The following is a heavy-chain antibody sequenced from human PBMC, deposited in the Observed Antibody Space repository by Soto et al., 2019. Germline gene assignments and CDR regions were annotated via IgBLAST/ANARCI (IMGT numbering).Heavy chain of an antibody. J-gene: IGHJ4*02. CDR2: IKQDGSVK. Sequence: DVQLVESGGGLVQPGGSLRLSCAASGFTFSGSWMSWVRQAPGKGLEFVANIKQDGSVKNYVDSMKGRFTISRDNAKNSVYLQMNSLRDEDTAVYYCARDPGYSSFDHWGQGTLVTVSS. V-gene: IGHV3-7*01. D-gene: IGHD5-12*01. CDR3: ARDPGYSSFDH. CDR1: GFTFSGSW.